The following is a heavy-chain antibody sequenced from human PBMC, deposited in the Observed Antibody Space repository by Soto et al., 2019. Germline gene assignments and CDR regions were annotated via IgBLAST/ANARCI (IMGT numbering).Heavy chain of an antibody. CDR1: GFTFGDYA. CDR3: ARDLGGSYYGY. Sequence: EVQLVESGGGLVQPGRSLRLSCTASGFTFGDYAMSWVRQAPGKGLEWVGFIRSKAYGGTTEYAASVKGRFTISRDDSKSIAYLQMNSLRAEDTAVYYCARDLGGSYYGYWGQGTLVTVSS. J-gene: IGHJ4*02. V-gene: IGHV3-49*04. D-gene: IGHD1-26*01. CDR2: IRSKAYGGTT.